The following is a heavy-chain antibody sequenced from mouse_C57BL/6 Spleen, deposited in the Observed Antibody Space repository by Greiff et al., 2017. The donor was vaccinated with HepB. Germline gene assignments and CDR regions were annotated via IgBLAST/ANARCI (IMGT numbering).Heavy chain of an antibody. CDR2: ISSGSSTI. V-gene: IGHV5-17*01. J-gene: IGHJ2*01. CDR3: ARAYGSSLDY. D-gene: IGHD1-1*01. Sequence: EVQVVESGGGLVKPGGSLKLSCAASGFTFSDYGMHWVRQAPEKGLEWVAYISSGSSTIYYADTVKGRFTISSDNAKNTLFLPMTSLRSEDTAMYYWARAYGSSLDYWGQGTTLTVSS. CDR1: GFTFSDYG.